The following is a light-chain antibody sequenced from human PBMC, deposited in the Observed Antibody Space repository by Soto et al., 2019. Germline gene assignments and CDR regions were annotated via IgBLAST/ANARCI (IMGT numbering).Light chain of an antibody. CDR1: QSVLYSSNNKNY. V-gene: IGKV4-1*01. J-gene: IGKJ2*01. Sequence: DIVMTQSPDSLAVSLGERATINCKSSQSVLYSSNNKNYVAWYQQRPGQPPKLLIYWASTRESGVPDRFSGSGSGTDFTLTITSLQAEDVAVYYCQQYASTPPTCGQGTKLEIK. CDR2: WAS. CDR3: QQYASTPPT.